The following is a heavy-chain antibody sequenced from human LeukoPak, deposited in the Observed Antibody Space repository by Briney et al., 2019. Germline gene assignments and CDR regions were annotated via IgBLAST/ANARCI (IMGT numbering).Heavy chain of an antibody. J-gene: IGHJ6*03. CDR3: AKVSSGYSSSWYYYYYYMDV. CDR2: ISSSSSYI. D-gene: IGHD6-13*01. CDR1: GLTFSSYS. V-gene: IGHV3-21*01. Sequence: GGSLRLSCAASGLTFSSYSMNWVRQAPGKGLEWVSSISSSSSYIYYADSVKGRFTISRDNAKNSLYLQMNSLRAEDTAVYYCAKVSSGYSSSWYYYYYYMDVWGKGTTVTISS.